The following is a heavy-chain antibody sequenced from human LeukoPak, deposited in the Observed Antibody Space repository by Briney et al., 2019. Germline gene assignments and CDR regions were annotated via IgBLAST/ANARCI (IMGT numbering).Heavy chain of an antibody. CDR1: GGTFSSYA. CDR3: ARGTKYYDILTGYYYFDY. Sequence: ASVKVSCKASGGTFSSYAISWVRQAPGQGLEWMGWISAYNGNTNYAQKLQGRVTMTTDTSTSTAYMELRSLRSDDTAVYYCARGTKYYDILTGYYYFDYWGQGTLVTVSS. D-gene: IGHD3-9*01. V-gene: IGHV1-18*01. J-gene: IGHJ4*02. CDR2: ISAYNGNT.